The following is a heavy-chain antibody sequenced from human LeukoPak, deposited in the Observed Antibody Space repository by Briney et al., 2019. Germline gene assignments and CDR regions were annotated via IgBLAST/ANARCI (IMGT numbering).Heavy chain of an antibody. CDR3: ASDYFLDY. D-gene: IGHD6-25*01. Sequence: PGGSLGLSCAASGFTFSSYAMTWVRQAPGKGLEWVSTISDSGARTNYADSAKGRFTISRDNSMNTLYLQMNSLRADDTAVYYCASDYFLDYWGQGTLVTVSS. CDR1: GFTFSSYA. CDR2: ISDSGART. V-gene: IGHV3-23*01. J-gene: IGHJ4*02.